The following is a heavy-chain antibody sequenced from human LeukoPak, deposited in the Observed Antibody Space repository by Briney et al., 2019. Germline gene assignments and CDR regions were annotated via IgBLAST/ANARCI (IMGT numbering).Heavy chain of an antibody. J-gene: IGHJ4*02. D-gene: IGHD3-10*01. CDR2: IHWNADKI. CDR3: AAHYYGSGTSQSDF. Sequence: GGSLRLSCAASGFTVDDCAMHWVRQAPGKGLEWVSGIHWNADKIAYADFVKGRFTISRDNAKNTLYLLMNSLRPEDTAFYYCAAHYYGSGTSQSDFWGQGTLVAVSS. V-gene: IGHV3-9*01. CDR1: GFTVDDCA.